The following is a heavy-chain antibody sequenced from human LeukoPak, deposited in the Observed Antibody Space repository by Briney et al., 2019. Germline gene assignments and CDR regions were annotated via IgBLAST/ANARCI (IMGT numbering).Heavy chain of an antibody. CDR2: INPSGGST. Sequence: ASVKVSCKASGYTVTSYYMHWVRQAPGRGLEWMGIINPSGGSTSYAQKFQGRVTMTRDMSTSTVYMELSSLRSEDTAVYYCARDRKRYIAVAGRGFDPWGQGTLVTVSS. V-gene: IGHV1-46*01. D-gene: IGHD6-19*01. CDR1: GYTVTSYY. J-gene: IGHJ5*02. CDR3: ARDRKRYIAVAGRGFDP.